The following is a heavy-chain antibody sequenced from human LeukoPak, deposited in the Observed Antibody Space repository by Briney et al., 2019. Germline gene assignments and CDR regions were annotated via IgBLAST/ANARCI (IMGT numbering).Heavy chain of an antibody. V-gene: IGHV4-39*07. J-gene: IGHJ4*02. D-gene: IGHD3-22*01. CDR3: ARALPFENSSGEVDY. CDR2: IYHSGNT. CDR1: GGSISSGDYY. Sequence: SETLSLTCTVSGGSISSGDYYWSWIRQPPGKGLEWIGSIYHSGNTYYNPSLKSRVTISVDTSKNQFSLKLSSVTAADTAVYYCARALPFENSSGEVDYWGQGTLVTVSS.